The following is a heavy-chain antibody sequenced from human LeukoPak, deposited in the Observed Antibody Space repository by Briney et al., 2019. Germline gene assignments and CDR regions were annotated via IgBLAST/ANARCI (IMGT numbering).Heavy chain of an antibody. V-gene: IGHV1-69*13. D-gene: IGHD1-26*01. J-gene: IGHJ5*02. CDR3: ARDTVAGATHPYNWFDP. Sequence: SVKVSCKASGGTFSSYAISWVRQAPGQGLEWMGGIIPIFGTANYAQKFQGRVTITADESTSTAYMELSSLRSEDTAVYYCARDTVAGATHPYNWFDPWVQGTLVTVSS. CDR2: IIPIFGTA. CDR1: GGTFSSYA.